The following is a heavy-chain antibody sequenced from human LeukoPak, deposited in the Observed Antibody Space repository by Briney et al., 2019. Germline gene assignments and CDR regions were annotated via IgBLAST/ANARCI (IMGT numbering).Heavy chain of an antibody. CDR3: AGGYCSGGSCAKGDY. CDR2: IYTSGST. Sequence: SQTLSLTCTVSGGPISSGSYYWSWIRQPAGKGLEWIGRIYTSGSTNYNPSLKSRVTISVDTSKNQFSLKLSSVTAADTAVYYCAGGYCSGGSCAKGDYWGQGTLVTVSS. D-gene: IGHD2-15*01. J-gene: IGHJ4*02. CDR1: GGPISSGSYY. V-gene: IGHV4-61*02.